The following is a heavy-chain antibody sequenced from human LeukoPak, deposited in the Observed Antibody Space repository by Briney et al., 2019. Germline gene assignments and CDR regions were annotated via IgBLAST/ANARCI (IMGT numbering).Heavy chain of an antibody. J-gene: IGHJ4*02. Sequence: GGSLRLSCAASRFTFSSYAMSWVRQAPGKGLEWVSTISGSGGSTYYADSVKGRFIISRDNSKNTLYLQMNSLRAEDTAVYYCAKDLFPVYSGSYIRSFDYWGQGTLVTVSS. D-gene: IGHD1-26*01. CDR1: RFTFSSYA. V-gene: IGHV3-23*01. CDR3: AKDLFPVYSGSYIRSFDY. CDR2: ISGSGGST.